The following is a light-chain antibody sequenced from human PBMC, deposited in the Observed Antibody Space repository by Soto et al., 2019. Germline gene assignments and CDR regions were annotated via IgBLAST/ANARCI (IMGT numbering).Light chain of an antibody. J-gene: IGKJ4*01. Sequence: DIQMTQSQSSLSASVGDRVTITCRASQDISNYLAWYQQRPGKVPKLLIYAASTLQSGDPSRFSGSGSGTDFNLTISSLQPEDVATYYCQKYDIAPRTFGGGTKVDIK. CDR1: QDISNY. V-gene: IGKV1-27*01. CDR3: QKYDIAPRT. CDR2: AAS.